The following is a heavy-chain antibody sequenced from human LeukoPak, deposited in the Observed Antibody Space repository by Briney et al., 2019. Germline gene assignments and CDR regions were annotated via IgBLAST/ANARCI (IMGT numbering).Heavy chain of an antibody. CDR2: IYPGDSDT. Sequence: GESLKISCKGSGYSFTSYWIGWVRQMPGKGLEWMGIIYPGDSDTRYSPSFQGQVTISADKSISTAYLQWSSLKASDTAMYYCARPLCKEYSSSSGFDYWGQGSLVTVSS. D-gene: IGHD6-6*01. CDR3: ARPLCKEYSSSSGFDY. CDR1: GYSFTSYW. J-gene: IGHJ4*02. V-gene: IGHV5-51*01.